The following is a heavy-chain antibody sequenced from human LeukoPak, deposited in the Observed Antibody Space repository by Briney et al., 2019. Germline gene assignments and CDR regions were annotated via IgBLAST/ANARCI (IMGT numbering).Heavy chain of an antibody. J-gene: IGHJ4*02. Sequence: ASVKVSCKASGYTFTSYYMHWVRQAPGQGLEWMGIINPSGGSTSYAQKFQGRVTMTRDTSTSTVYMELSSLRSEDTAVYYCARDLGYGTNGVCHTRFDYWGQGTLVAVSS. V-gene: IGHV1-46*01. CDR1: GYTFTSYY. CDR2: INPSGGST. D-gene: IGHD2-8*01. CDR3: ARDLGYGTNGVCHTRFDY.